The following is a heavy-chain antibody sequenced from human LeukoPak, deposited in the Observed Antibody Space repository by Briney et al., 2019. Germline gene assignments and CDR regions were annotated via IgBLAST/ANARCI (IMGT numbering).Heavy chain of an antibody. D-gene: IGHD6-13*01. V-gene: IGHV4-34*01. CDR1: GGSFSGYY. Sequence: PSETLSLTCAVYGGSFSGYYWSWIRQPPGKGLEWIGEINHSGSTNYNPSLKSRVTISVDTSKNQFSLKLSSVTAADTAVYYCASHSSSFYFDYWGQGTLVTVSS. CDR3: ASHSSSFYFDY. CDR2: INHSGST. J-gene: IGHJ4*02.